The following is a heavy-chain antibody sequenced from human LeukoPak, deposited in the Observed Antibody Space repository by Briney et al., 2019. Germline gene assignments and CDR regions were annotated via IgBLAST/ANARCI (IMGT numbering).Heavy chain of an antibody. Sequence: GGSLRLSCAASGFTFSSYDMHWVRHATGKGLEWVSAIGTAGDTYYPGSVKGRFTISRENAKNSLYLQMNSLRAGDTAVYYCARGNIVVVPAAPRRRNYYYYYMDVWGKGTTVTVSS. CDR3: ARGNIVVVPAAPRRRNYYYYYMDV. D-gene: IGHD2-2*01. V-gene: IGHV3-13*01. CDR1: GFTFSSYD. J-gene: IGHJ6*03. CDR2: IGTAGDT.